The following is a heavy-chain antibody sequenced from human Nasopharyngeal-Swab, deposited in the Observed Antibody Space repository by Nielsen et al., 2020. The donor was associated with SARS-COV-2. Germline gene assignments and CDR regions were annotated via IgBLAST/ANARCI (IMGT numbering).Heavy chain of an antibody. D-gene: IGHD5-12*01. J-gene: IGHJ5*02. CDR3: ARTLTYLHQTYSGYDNDNWFDP. V-gene: IGHV4-39*01. CDR2: IYYSGST. Sequence: RQAPGKGLDWIGGIYYSGSTYYNSSLKSRVTISVDTSTNQFSLKLSSVTAADTAVYYCARTLTYLHQTYSGYDNDNWFDPWGQGTLVTVSS.